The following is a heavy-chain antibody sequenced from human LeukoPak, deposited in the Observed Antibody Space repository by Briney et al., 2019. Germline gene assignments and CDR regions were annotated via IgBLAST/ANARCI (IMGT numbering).Heavy chain of an antibody. V-gene: IGHV4-30-4*08. CDR1: GGSISSGDYY. J-gene: IGHJ4*02. D-gene: IGHD5-18*01. CDR3: ARGIRGYSYGFDY. Sequence: SQTLSLTCTVSGGSISSGDYYWTWIRRPPGKGLEWIGYINYSGSTYFNPSLQSRVTISIDTSKNQFSLKLSSVTAADTAVYYCARGIRGYSYGFDYWGQGTLVTVSS. CDR2: INYSGST.